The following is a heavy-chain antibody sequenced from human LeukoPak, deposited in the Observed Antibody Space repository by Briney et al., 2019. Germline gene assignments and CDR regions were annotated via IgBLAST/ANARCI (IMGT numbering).Heavy chain of an antibody. Sequence: SVKVSCKASGGTFSSYAISWVRQAPGQGLEWMGGIIPIFGTANYAQKFQGRVTITADESTSTAYMELSSLRSEDTAVYYCARATSSSSHSSSWFLPFDYWGQGTLVTVST. D-gene: IGHD6-13*01. CDR3: ARATSSSSHSSSWFLPFDY. CDR1: GGTFSSYA. V-gene: IGHV1-69*13. CDR2: IIPIFGTA. J-gene: IGHJ4*02.